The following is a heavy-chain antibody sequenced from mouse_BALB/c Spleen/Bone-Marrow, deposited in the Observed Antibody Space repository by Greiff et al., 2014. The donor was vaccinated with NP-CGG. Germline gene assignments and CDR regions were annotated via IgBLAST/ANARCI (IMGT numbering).Heavy chain of an antibody. CDR1: GYTFTSYS. CDR2: IHPNSGNT. V-gene: IGHV1S130*01. CDR3: ANYYGSSAY. Sequence: QVQLQQPGSELVRPGASVKLSCKASGYTFTSYSMHWAKQRPGQGLEWIGVIHPNSGNTNYKEKFKGKATLTADTSSSTAYVDFSSLSSENSAVYYCANYYGSSAYWGQGTTLTVSS. J-gene: IGHJ2*01. D-gene: IGHD1-1*01.